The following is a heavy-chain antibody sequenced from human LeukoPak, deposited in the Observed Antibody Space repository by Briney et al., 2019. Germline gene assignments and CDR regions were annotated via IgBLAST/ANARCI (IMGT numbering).Heavy chain of an antibody. CDR1: GFTFSSYW. J-gene: IGHJ4*02. CDR2: INSDGSST. D-gene: IGHD6-13*01. CDR3: AREIQSSSLGNHFDY. V-gene: IGHV3-74*01. Sequence: GGSLRLSCAASGFTFSSYWMHWVRQAPGKGLVWVSRINSDGSSTSYADSVKGRFTISRDNAKNTLYLQMNSLRAEDTAVYYCAREIQSSSLGNHFDYWGQGTLVTVSS.